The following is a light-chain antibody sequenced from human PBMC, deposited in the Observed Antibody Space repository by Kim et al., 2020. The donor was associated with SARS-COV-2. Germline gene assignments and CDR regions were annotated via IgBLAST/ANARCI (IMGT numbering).Light chain of an antibody. CDR1: SSDVGGSDL. V-gene: IGLV2-23*02. CDR3: CSYARPSTLI. CDR2: DVT. Sequence: QSALTQPASVSGSPGQSITISCTGTSSDVGGSDLISWYQQHPGKAPKVMIYDVTKRPSGVSNRFSGSKSANTASLTISGLQAEDEADYYCCSYARPSTLIFGGGTQLTVL. J-gene: IGLJ2*01.